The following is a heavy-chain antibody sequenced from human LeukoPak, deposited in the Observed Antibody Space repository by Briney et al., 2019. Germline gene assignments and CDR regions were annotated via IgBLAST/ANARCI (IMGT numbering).Heavy chain of an antibody. CDR3: ARVSSGYAKGSIDY. J-gene: IGHJ4*02. D-gene: IGHD5-12*01. Sequence: PGGSLRLSCAASGFTFSSYGMHWVRQAPGKGLEWVAGISYDGSNKYYADSVKGRFTISRDNSKNTLYLQMNSLRAEDTAVYYCARVSSGYAKGSIDYWGQGTLVTVSS. V-gene: IGHV3-30*03. CDR1: GFTFSSYG. CDR2: ISYDGSNK.